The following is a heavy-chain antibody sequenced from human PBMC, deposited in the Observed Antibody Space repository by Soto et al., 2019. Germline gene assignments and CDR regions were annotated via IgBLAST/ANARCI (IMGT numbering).Heavy chain of an antibody. CDR1: GLTVSCNY. CDR3: ARDRPGDEGDGFDI. D-gene: IGHD3-10*01. V-gene: IGHV3-53*02. CDR2: LYSGGST. Sequence: EVQLVETGGGLIQPGGSLRLSCAASGLTVSCNYMNWDRQAPGKGLEWVSVLYSGGSTHYAGSVKGRFIISRDNSKNTLYLQKNSLRVEDTAVYYCARDRPGDEGDGFDIWGHGTMVTVSS. J-gene: IGHJ3*02.